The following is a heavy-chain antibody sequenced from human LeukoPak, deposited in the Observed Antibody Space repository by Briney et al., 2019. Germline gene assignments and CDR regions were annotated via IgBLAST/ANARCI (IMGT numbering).Heavy chain of an antibody. J-gene: IGHJ4*02. CDR1: GFTFSNAW. CDR3: TTAQALLRYFDWSLGVDY. Sequence: PGGSLRLSCAASGFTFSNAWMSWVRQAPGKGLEWVGRIKSKTDGGTTDYAAPVKGRFTISRDDSNNTLYLQMNSLKTEDTAVYYCTTAQALLRYFDWSLGVDYWGQGTLVTVSS. V-gene: IGHV3-15*01. D-gene: IGHD3-9*01. CDR2: IKSKTDGGTT.